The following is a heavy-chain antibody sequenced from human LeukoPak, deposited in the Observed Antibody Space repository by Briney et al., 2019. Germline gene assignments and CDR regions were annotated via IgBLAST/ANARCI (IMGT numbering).Heavy chain of an antibody. D-gene: IGHD5-18*01. Sequence: GGSLRLSCAASGFTFNSYGMHWVRQAPGKGLEWVALISYDGSNKYYVDSVKGRFTISRDNSKNTLYLQMNSLRAEDTAVYYCAREGNTAMVRSFDYWGQGTLVTVSS. V-gene: IGHV3-30*03. J-gene: IGHJ4*02. CDR3: AREGNTAMVRSFDY. CDR1: GFTFNSYG. CDR2: ISYDGSNK.